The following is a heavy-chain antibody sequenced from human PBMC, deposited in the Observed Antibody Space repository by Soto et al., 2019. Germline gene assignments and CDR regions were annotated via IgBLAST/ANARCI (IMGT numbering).Heavy chain of an antibody. CDR1: GFTFSSYG. CDR2: ISYDGSNK. V-gene: IGHV3-30*18. J-gene: IGHJ6*02. D-gene: IGHD2-15*01. CDR3: AKDYCSGGSCYFPGMDV. Sequence: GGSLRLSCAASGFTFSSYGMHWVRQAPGKGLEWVAVISYDGSNKYYADSVKGRFTISRDNSKNTLYLQMNSLRAEDTAVYYCAKDYCSGGSCYFPGMDVWGQGTTVTVSS.